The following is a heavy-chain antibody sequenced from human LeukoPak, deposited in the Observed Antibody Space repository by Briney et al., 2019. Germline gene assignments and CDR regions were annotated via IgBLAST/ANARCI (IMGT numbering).Heavy chain of an antibody. V-gene: IGHV1-8*02. D-gene: IGHD3-16*02. CDR3: ARDSDFVWGSYRPLYDY. J-gene: IGHJ4*02. CDR2: MNPNSGNT. Sequence: ASVKVSCEASGYTFTSYDINWVRQAPGQGLEWMGWMNPNSGNTGYAQKFQGRVTMTRNTSISTAYMELSSLRSEDTAVYYCARDSDFVWGSYRPLYDYGGQGTLVTAPS. CDR1: GYTFTSYD.